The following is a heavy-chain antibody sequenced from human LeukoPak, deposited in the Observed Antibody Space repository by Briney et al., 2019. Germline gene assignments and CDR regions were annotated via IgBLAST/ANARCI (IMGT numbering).Heavy chain of an antibody. CDR1: GGTFSSYA. CDR3: ARDQAVAGTKNDAFDI. V-gene: IGHV1-69*05. D-gene: IGHD6-19*01. J-gene: IGHJ3*02. Sequence: ASVKVSCKASGGTFSSYAISWVRQAPGQGLEWVGGIIPIFCTANYAQKFRGRVTITTDESTSTAYMELSSLRSEDTAVYYCARDQAVAGTKNDAFDIWGQGTMVTVSS. CDR2: IIPIFCTA.